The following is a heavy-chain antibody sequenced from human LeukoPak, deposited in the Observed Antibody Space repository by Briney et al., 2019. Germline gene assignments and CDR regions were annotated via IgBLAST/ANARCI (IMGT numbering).Heavy chain of an antibody. D-gene: IGHD2-2*03. Sequence: ASVKVSCKASGDSFSSIGFNWVRHGPGQGLEWMGRISPIFGFAHYPQRFQGRVTITADESTTTVYMELSILRSEDTALYYCAREQRLDGYWFFVLWGQGTVVSVSS. CDR3: AREQRLDGYWFFVL. CDR1: GDSFSSIG. J-gene: IGHJ4*02. CDR2: ISPIFGFA. V-gene: IGHV1-69*13.